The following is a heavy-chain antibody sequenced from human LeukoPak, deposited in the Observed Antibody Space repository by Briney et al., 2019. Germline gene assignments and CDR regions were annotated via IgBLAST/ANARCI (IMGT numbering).Heavy chain of an antibody. CDR1: GGSISSNNW. Sequence: SGALSLTCAVSGGSISSNNWWTWVRQAPGKGLEWIGEINHYRTTNYNPSLKGRVTISVDKSKNQFSLKFNSVTAADTAVYYCARGPSLGAHLDYWGQGTLVTVS. CDR3: ARGPSLGAHLDY. CDR2: INHYRTT. J-gene: IGHJ4*02. D-gene: IGHD1-26*01. V-gene: IGHV4-4*02.